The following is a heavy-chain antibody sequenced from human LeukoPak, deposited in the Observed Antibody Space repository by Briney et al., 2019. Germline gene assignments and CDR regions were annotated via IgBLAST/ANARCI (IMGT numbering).Heavy chain of an antibody. CDR3: ARDWNRYAY. CDR2: TYYRGTT. J-gene: IGHJ4*02. D-gene: IGHD1-1*01. Sequence: SDTLSLTCPVSGASISSTSYYWGWLRQPPGKGLEWIGSTYYRGTTYYHPSLKSRVTIAVDTSKNQFSLELSSVTAADTAGYYCARDWNRYAYWGQGTLVTVSS. V-gene: IGHV4-39*07. CDR1: GASISSTSYY.